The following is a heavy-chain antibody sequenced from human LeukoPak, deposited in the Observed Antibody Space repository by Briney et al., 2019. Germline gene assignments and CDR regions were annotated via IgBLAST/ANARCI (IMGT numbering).Heavy chain of an antibody. V-gene: IGHV3-23*01. J-gene: IGHJ4*02. CDR1: GFGFSSNT. Sequence: GGSLRLSCAGSGFGFSSNTMSCVRQAPGRGLEWVSAISKNGGRTDYADSVKGRFTISRDNSKSTLYLHMDSLRAEDTAVYYCARDEDTSALSEYWGQGTLVTVSS. CDR2: ISKNGGRT. CDR3: ARDEDTSALSEY. D-gene: IGHD2/OR15-2a*01.